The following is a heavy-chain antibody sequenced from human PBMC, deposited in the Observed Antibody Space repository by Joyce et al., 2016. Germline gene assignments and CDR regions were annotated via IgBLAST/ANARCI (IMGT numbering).Heavy chain of an antibody. D-gene: IGHD6-19*01. Sequence: QVHLMQSGAEVTKPGASVKVSCKASGYGFINYYIHWVRQAPGQGLEWMGWINTYIVVTSLAQKFQGWVTMTRDTSITTAYMELTSLKSDDTAVYYCARGGLRRGSGHKELSEIDYWGQGTLVTVSS. CDR3: ARGGLRRGSGHKELSEIDY. J-gene: IGHJ4*02. V-gene: IGHV1-2*04. CDR2: INTYIVVT. CDR1: GYGFINYY.